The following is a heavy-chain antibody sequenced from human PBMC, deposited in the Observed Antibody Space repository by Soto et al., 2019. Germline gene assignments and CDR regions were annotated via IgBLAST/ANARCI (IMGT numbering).Heavy chain of an antibody. D-gene: IGHD7-27*01. V-gene: IGHV3-72*01. CDR1: GVTFRDHY. CDR3: ALILTGDSRGFDY. Sequence: GGSRRLSCAASGVTFRDHYMDWVRQAPGKGLAWVGRTRNKANSYTTEYAASVKGRFTIARDDSKNSLYLQMNSLKTEDTGVYYRALILTGDSRGFDYWGQGTLVTVSS. J-gene: IGHJ4*02. CDR2: TRNKANSYTT.